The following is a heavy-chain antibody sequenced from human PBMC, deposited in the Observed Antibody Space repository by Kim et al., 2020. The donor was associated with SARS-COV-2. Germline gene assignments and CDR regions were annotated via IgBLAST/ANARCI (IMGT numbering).Heavy chain of an antibody. CDR2: INHSGST. J-gene: IGHJ6*02. CDR3: ARKRRYFGTYGMDV. Sequence: SETLSLTCAVYGGSFSGYYWSWIRQPPGKGLEWIGEINHSGSTNYNPSLKSRVTISVDTSKNQFSLKLSSVTAADTAVYYCARKRRYFGTYGMDVWGQGT. V-gene: IGHV4-34*01. D-gene: IGHD3-9*01. CDR1: GGSFSGYY.